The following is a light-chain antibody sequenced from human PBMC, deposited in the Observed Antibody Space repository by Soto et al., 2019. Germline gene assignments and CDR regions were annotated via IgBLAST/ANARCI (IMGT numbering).Light chain of an antibody. J-gene: IGLJ1*01. CDR3: CSYAGSSTLYV. CDR1: SXDVGSYNL. Sequence: QSVLTQPASVSGSPGQSITISCTGTSXDVGSYNLVSWYQQHPGKAPKLTIYEGSKRPSGVSNRFSGSKSGNTASLTISGLQAEDEADYYCCSYAGSSTLYVFGTGTKVTVL. V-gene: IGLV2-23*01. CDR2: EGS.